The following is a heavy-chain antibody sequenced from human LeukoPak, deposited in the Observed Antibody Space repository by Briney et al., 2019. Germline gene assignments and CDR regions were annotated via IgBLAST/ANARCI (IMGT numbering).Heavy chain of an antibody. V-gene: IGHV3-30*04. Sequence: PERSLRLSCAASEFTFGSFAMHWVRRAPGKGLEWVAIISNDGSHKYYADSVKGRFTIFRDNSKRMLYLQMNSLRAEDTAVSYCARGMAVALGSFASWGQGTLVTVSS. J-gene: IGHJ4*02. D-gene: IGHD6-19*01. CDR1: EFTFGSFA. CDR2: ISNDGSHK. CDR3: ARGMAVALGSFAS.